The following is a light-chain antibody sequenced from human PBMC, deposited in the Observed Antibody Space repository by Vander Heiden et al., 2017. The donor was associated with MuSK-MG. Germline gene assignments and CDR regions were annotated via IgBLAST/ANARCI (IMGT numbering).Light chain of an antibody. CDR1: QSISIW. CDR2: KAS. CDR3: QQYNSYSPYT. J-gene: IGKJ2*01. V-gene: IGKV1-5*03. Sequence: DIQMTQSPSTLSASVGDRVTITCRASQSISIWLAWYQQRPGKAPNLLIYKASSLESGVPSRFSGSGSGTEFTLTISSRQPDDFATYYCQQYNSYSPYTFGQGTKLEIK.